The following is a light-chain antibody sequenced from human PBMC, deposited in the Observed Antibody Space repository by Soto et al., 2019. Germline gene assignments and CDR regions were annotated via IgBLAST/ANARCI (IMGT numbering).Light chain of an antibody. CDR2: AAS. V-gene: IGKV1-39*01. CDR1: QSISSY. J-gene: IGKJ4*01. Sequence: DIQMTQSPSSLYASVGDRVTITCRASQSISSYLNWYQQKPGKAPNLLIYAASTLQSGVPSRFSGSGSGTDFTLTIRSLQPEDFATYSCQQSYTTPLTFGGGTKVEIK. CDR3: QQSYTTPLT.